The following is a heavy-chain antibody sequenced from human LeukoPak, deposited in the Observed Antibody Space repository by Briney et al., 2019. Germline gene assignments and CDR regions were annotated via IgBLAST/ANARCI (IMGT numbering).Heavy chain of an antibody. J-gene: IGHJ4*02. V-gene: IGHV4-34*01. CDR3: ARGLRAEHILSLGGYFDY. Sequence: PSETLSLTCAVYGGSFSGYYWSWIRQPPGKGLEWIGEINHSGSTNYNPSLKSRVTISVDTSKNQFSLKLSSVTAADTAVYYCARGLRAEHILSLGGYFDYWGQGTLVTVSS. CDR1: GGSFSGYY. CDR2: INHSGST. D-gene: IGHD2-21*01.